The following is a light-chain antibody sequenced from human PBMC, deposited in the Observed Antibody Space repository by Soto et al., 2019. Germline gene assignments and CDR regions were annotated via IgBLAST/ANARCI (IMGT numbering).Light chain of an antibody. CDR3: QQYSTYPWT. V-gene: IGKV1-8*01. Sequence: IWMTQSPSLLSASTGDRVTISCRASQGISSKLAWYQQKPGKAPKLLMYTASTLQSGVPSRFSGSGSGTDFTLTIAYLQSEDFATYYCQQYSTYPWTFGQGTKVDIK. CDR1: QGISSK. J-gene: IGKJ1*01. CDR2: TAS.